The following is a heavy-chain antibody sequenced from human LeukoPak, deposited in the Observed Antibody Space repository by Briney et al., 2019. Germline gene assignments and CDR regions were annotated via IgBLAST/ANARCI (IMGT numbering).Heavy chain of an antibody. CDR1: GGTFSSYA. V-gene: IGHV1-69*05. J-gene: IGHJ4*02. D-gene: IGHD3-22*01. Sequence: SVKVSCKASGGTFSSYAISWVRQAPGQGLEWMGRIIPIFGTANYAQKFQGRVTITTDESTSTAYMELSSLRSEDTAVYYCVRGHYYDSSGYYYWGQGTLVTVSS. CDR3: VRGHYYDSSGYYY. CDR2: IIPIFGTA.